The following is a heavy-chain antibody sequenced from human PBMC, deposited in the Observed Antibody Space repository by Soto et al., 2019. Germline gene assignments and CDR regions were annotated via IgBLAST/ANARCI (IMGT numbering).Heavy chain of an antibody. CDR2: INPKFGDT. D-gene: IGHD3-10*02. Sequence: QVQLVQSGAEVKEPGDSVRVSCEASGYTFTAYYIHWVRQAPGQGLEWMGWINPKFGDTTYAQDFQGRVSMTRDISISTVYMELSRQTSDATAIYSCARNMDYYYGRGSGNGHGVWGQGTTVTVFS. CDR1: GYTFTAYY. V-gene: IGHV1-2*02. CDR3: ARNMDYYYGRGSGNGHGV. J-gene: IGHJ6*02.